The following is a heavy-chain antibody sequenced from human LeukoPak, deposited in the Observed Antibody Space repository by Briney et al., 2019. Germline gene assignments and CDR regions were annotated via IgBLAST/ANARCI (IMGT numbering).Heavy chain of an antibody. CDR1: GGSISSYY. Sequence: SETLSLTCTVSGGSISSYYWSWIRQPPRKGLEWIGYIYYSGSTNYNPSLKSRVTISVDTSKNQFSLKLSSVTAADTAVYYCARLRYFDWLALMDVWGQGTTVTVSS. V-gene: IGHV4-59*08. D-gene: IGHD3-9*01. J-gene: IGHJ6*02. CDR3: ARLRYFDWLALMDV. CDR2: IYYSGST.